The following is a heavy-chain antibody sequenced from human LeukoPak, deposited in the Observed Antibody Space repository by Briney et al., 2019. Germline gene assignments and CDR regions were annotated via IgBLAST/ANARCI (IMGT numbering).Heavy chain of an antibody. CDR3: ARDILGPSYYYGSGKRYKFDP. D-gene: IGHD3-10*01. J-gene: IGHJ5*02. Sequence: ASVKVSCKASGYTFTSYGISWVRQAPGQGLEWMGWISAYNGNTNYAQKLQGRVTMTTDTSTSTAYMELRSLRSDDTAVYYCARDILGPSYYYGSGKRYKFDPWGQGTLVTVSS. CDR1: GYTFTSYG. CDR2: ISAYNGNT. V-gene: IGHV1-18*01.